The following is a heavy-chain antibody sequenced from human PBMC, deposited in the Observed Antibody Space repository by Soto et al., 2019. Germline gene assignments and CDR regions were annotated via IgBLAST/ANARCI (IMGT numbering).Heavy chain of an antibody. CDR3: ARDHRSGYYDFWSGSIITGNWFDP. Sequence: SETLSLTCTVSGGSISSYYWSWIRQPPGKGLEWIGYIYYSGSTNYNPSLKGRVTISVDTSKNQFSLKLSSVTAADTAVYYCARDHRSGYYDFWSGSIITGNWFDPWGQGTLVTVSS. CDR2: IYYSGST. CDR1: GGSISSYY. J-gene: IGHJ5*02. D-gene: IGHD3-3*01. V-gene: IGHV4-59*01.